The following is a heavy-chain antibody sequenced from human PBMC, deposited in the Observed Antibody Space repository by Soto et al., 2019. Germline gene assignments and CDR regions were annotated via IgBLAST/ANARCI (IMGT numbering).Heavy chain of an antibody. J-gene: IGHJ4*02. Sequence: SETLSLTCAVYGGSFSGYYWSWIRQPPGKGLEWIGEINHSGSTNYNPSLKSRVTISVDTSKNQFSLKLSSVTAADTAVYYCARGILYCGGDCYSNSVAPFDYWGKGTLVTVSS. D-gene: IGHD2-21*02. V-gene: IGHV4-34*01. CDR2: INHSGST. CDR1: GGSFSGYY. CDR3: ARGILYCGGDCYSNSVAPFDY.